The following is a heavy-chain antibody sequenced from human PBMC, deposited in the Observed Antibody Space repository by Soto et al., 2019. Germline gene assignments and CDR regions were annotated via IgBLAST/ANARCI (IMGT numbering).Heavy chain of an antibody. CDR3: AGAGGYGMDV. CDR2: ISSGGSSI. CDR1: GFTFSTYS. D-gene: IGHD3-10*01. Sequence: EVQLVESGGGLVQPGGSLRLSCVASGFTFSTYSMTWVRQAPGKGLEWVSYISSGGSSIYDADSVKGRFTISRDNAKNSLYLQMNSLRDEGTALYYCAGAGGYGMDVWGKGTTVTVSS. J-gene: IGHJ6*04. V-gene: IGHV3-48*02.